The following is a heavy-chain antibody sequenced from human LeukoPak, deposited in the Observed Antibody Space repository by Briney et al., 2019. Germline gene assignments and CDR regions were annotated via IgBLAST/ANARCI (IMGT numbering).Heavy chain of an antibody. D-gene: IGHD4-11*01. V-gene: IGHV3-64D*09. CDR3: VRLATKDYPFDY. CDR2: VSSNGGST. J-gene: IGHJ4*02. Sequence: TGGSLRLSCSASGFTFSTYGMHWVRQAPGKGLEYVSSVSSNGGSTYYADSVKGRFTTSRDNSKNTAYLEMSSLRPEDTAVYYCVRLATKDYPFDYWGQGTLVTVSS. CDR1: GFTFSTYG.